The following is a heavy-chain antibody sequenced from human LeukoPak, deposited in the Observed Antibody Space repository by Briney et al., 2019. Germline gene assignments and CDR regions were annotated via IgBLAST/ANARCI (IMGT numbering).Heavy chain of an antibody. V-gene: IGHV1-2*02. Sequence: GASVKVSCKASGYTFTGYYMHWVRQAPGQGLEWMGWINPNSGGTNYAQKFQGRVTMTRDTSISTAYMELSRLRSDDTAVYYCASFDIVVVPAARNAFDIWGQGTMVTVSS. D-gene: IGHD2-2*01. CDR3: ASFDIVVVPAARNAFDI. CDR1: GYTFTGYY. CDR2: INPNSGGT. J-gene: IGHJ3*02.